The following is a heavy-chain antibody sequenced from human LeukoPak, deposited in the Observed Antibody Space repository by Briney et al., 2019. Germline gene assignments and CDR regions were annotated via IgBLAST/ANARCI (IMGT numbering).Heavy chain of an antibody. Sequence: GGSLRLSCAASGFTFSSYSMKWVRQAPGKGLEWVSSISSSRSYIYYADSVKGRFTISRDNAKNSLYLQMSSLRAEDTAVYYCARDGVDCGGDCYSDLWGQGTLVTVSS. CDR3: ARDGVDCGGDCYSDL. J-gene: IGHJ5*02. CDR2: ISSSRSYI. CDR1: GFTFSSYS. V-gene: IGHV3-21*01. D-gene: IGHD2-21*02.